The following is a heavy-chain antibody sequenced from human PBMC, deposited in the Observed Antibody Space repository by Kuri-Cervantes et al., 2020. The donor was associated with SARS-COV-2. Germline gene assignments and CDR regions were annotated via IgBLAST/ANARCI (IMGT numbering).Heavy chain of an antibody. CDR2: ISGSGGST. CDR1: GFTFSSYA. CDR3: ANLQWLLIDDAFDI. J-gene: IGHJ3*02. Sequence: GESLKISCAASGFTFSSYAMSRVRQAPGKGLEWISAISGSGGSTYYADSVKGRFTISRDNSKNTLYLQMNSLRAEDTAVYYCANLQWLLIDDAFDIWGQGTMVTVSS. V-gene: IGHV3-23*01. D-gene: IGHD3-22*01.